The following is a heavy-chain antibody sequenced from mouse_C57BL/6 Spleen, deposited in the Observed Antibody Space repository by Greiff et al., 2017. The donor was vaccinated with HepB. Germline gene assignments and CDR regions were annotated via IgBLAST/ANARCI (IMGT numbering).Heavy chain of an antibody. J-gene: IGHJ2*01. CDR1: GYTFTSYW. CDR3: AVITTVVATD. Sequence: QVQLQQSGAELVKPGASVKLSCKASGYTFTSYWMQWVKQRPGQGLEWIGEIDPSDSYTNYNQKFKGKATLTVDTSSSTAYMQLSSLTSEDSAVYYCAVITTVVATDWGQGTTLTVSS. V-gene: IGHV1-50*01. CDR2: IDPSDSYT. D-gene: IGHD1-1*01.